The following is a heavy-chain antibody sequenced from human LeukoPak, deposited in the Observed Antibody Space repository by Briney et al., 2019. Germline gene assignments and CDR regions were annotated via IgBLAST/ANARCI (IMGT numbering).Heavy chain of an antibody. CDR2: INPNSGGT. D-gene: IGHD3-10*01. CDR1: GYTFTGYY. Sequence: ASVKVSCKASGYTFTGYYMHWVRQAPGQGLEWMGWINPNSGGTNYALKFQGRVTMTRDTSISTAYMELSRLRSDDTAVYYCARVQWFGEFDPWGQGTLVTVSS. CDR3: ARVQWFGEFDP. J-gene: IGHJ5*02. V-gene: IGHV1-2*02.